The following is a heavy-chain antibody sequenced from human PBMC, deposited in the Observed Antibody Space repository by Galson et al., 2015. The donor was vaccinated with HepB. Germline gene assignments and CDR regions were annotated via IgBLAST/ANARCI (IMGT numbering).Heavy chain of an antibody. V-gene: IGHV1-69*06. CDR1: GGTFNSYA. CDR2: IIPIFGTA. D-gene: IGHD3-10*01. CDR3: ASRQIGGAMDV. J-gene: IGHJ6*02. Sequence: SVKVSCKASGGTFNSYAFTWVRQAPGQGLEWMGGIIPIFGTANYAQKFQGRVTITADKSRSTAYMELSSLRSEDTAVYYCASRQIGGAMDVWGQGTTVTVSS.